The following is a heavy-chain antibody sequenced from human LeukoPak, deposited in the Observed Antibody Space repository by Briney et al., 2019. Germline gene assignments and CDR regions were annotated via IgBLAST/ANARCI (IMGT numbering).Heavy chain of an antibody. V-gene: IGHV4-59*08. D-gene: IGHD2-2*01. Sequence: SETLSLTCTVSGGSISSYYWSWVRQPPGKGLEWIGYISDSGSTNYNPSLTSRVTISVDTSKNRFSLRLSSVTAADTAVYYCARTLPAAPTDFDYWGQGTLVTVSS. CDR3: ARTLPAAPTDFDY. CDR1: GGSISSYY. CDR2: ISDSGST. J-gene: IGHJ4*02.